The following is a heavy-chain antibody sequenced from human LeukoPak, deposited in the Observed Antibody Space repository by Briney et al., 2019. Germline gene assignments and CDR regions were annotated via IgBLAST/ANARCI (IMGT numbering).Heavy chain of an antibody. D-gene: IGHD6-13*01. CDR3: AKDSSSRSFDY. CDR2: ISYDGSNK. CDR1: GFTFSSYG. V-gene: IGHV3-30*18. J-gene: IGHJ4*02. Sequence: GGSLRLSCAASGFTFSSYGMHWARQAPGKGLEWVAVISYDGSNKYYADSVKGRFTISRDNSKNTLYLQMNSLKAEDTAVYYCAKDSSSRSFDYWGQGTLVTVSS.